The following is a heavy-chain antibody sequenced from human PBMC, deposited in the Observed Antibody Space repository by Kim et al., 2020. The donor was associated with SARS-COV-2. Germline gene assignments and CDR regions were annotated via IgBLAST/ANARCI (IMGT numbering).Heavy chain of an antibody. Sequence: SETLSLTCTVSGGSISSYYWSWIRQPPGKGLEWIGYIYYSGSTNYNPSLKSRVTISVDTSKNQFSLKLSSVTAADTAVYYCASTTWGEEQRSWFDPWGQGTLVTVSS. J-gene: IGHJ5*02. V-gene: IGHV4-59*13. CDR2: IYYSGST. CDR1: GGSISSYY. CDR3: ASTTWGEEQRSWFDP. D-gene: IGHD6-25*01.